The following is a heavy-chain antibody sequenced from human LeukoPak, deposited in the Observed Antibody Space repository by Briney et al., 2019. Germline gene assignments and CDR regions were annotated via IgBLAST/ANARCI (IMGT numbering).Heavy chain of an antibody. CDR1: GDSVSSNSAA. CDR2: TYYKSKWYN. V-gene: IGHV6-1*01. CDR3: ARYSGSYSSSYRFGS. J-gene: IGHJ4*02. Sequence: SQTLSLTCAISGDSVSSNSAAWNWIRQSPSRGLEWLGRTYYKSKWYNDYAVSVKSRITINSDTSENQFSLHLNSVTPEDTAVYYCARYSGSYSSSYRFGSWGQGTLVTVSS. D-gene: IGHD6-6*01.